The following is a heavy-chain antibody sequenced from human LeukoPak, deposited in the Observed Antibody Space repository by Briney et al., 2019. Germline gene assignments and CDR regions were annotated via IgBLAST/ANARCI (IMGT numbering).Heavy chain of an antibody. Sequence: GGSLRLSCAASGFTFSSYGMHWVRQAPGKGLEWVAVISYDGSNKYYADSVKGRFTISRDNSKNTLYLQMNSLRAEDTAVYYCAKDLDEWGQGTLVTVSS. CDR1: GFTFSSYG. CDR2: ISYDGSNK. CDR3: AKDLDE. J-gene: IGHJ4*02. V-gene: IGHV3-30*18.